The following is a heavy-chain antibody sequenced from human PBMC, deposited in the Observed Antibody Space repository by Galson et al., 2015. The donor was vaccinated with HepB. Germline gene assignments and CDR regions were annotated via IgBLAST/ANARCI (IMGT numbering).Heavy chain of an antibody. CDR1: GFTFSSYA. CDR2: ISGSGGST. Sequence: SLRLSCAASGFTFSSYAMSWVRQAPGKGLEWVSAISGSGGSTYYADSVKGRFTISRDNSKNTLYLQMNSLRAEDTAVYYCAKFNRRFGELLDDWFDPWGQGTLVTVSS. D-gene: IGHD3-10*01. J-gene: IGHJ5*02. CDR3: AKFNRRFGELLDDWFDP. V-gene: IGHV3-23*01.